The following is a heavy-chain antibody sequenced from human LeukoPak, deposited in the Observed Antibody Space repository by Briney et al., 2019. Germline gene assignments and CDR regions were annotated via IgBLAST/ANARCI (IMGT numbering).Heavy chain of an antibody. CDR1: GGSFSGYY. V-gene: IGHV4-34*01. D-gene: IGHD1-14*01. CDR3: ARVPECMDV. CDR2: INHSGST. Sequence: SEALSLTCAVYGGSFSGYYWSWIRQPPGKGLEWIGEINHSGSTNYNPSLKSRVTISVDTSKNQFSLKLSSVTAADTAVYYCARVPECMDVWGQGTTVTVSS. J-gene: IGHJ6*02.